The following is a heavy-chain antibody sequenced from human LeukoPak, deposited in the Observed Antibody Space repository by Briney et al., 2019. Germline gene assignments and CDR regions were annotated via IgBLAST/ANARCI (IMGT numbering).Heavy chain of an antibody. Sequence: SVKVSCKASGGIVNSYAISWVRQAPGQGLEWMGRIIPIFGTTNYAQKFQGRVTITTDESTGTAYMELSSLRSEDTAVYYCARYGGAYDSSGYSYWGQGPLVTVSS. J-gene: IGHJ4*02. D-gene: IGHD3-22*01. CDR3: ARYGGAYDSSGYSY. CDR2: IIPIFGTT. V-gene: IGHV1-69*05. CDR1: GGIVNSYA.